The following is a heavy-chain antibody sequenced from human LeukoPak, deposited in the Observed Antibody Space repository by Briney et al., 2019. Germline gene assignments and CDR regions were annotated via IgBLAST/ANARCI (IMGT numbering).Heavy chain of an antibody. Sequence: GGSLRLSCAASGFTFSSYGMHWVRQAPGKGLEWVEFIRYDGSNKYYADSVKGRFTISRDNSKNTLYLQMNRLRAEETAVYYCAKAPNSLYCGGDCKDYYYYYYMDVWGKGTTVTVSS. CDR3: AKAPNSLYCGGDCKDYYYYYYMDV. J-gene: IGHJ6*03. D-gene: IGHD2-21*01. CDR2: IRYDGSNK. V-gene: IGHV3-30*02. CDR1: GFTFSSYG.